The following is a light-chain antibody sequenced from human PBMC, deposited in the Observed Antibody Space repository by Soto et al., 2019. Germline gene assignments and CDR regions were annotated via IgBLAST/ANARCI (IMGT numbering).Light chain of an antibody. J-gene: IGLJ1*01. CDR1: SSNIGSNY. CDR3: ATGDDSLSNYV. CDR2: RNN. Sequence: QSVLTQPPSASGTPGQRVTISCSGSSSNIGSNYVYWYQHLTGTAPKLLIYRNNQRPSGVPDRFSGSKSGTSASLAISGLRSEDEADYYWATGDDSLSNYVFGTGTKVTAL. V-gene: IGLV1-47*01.